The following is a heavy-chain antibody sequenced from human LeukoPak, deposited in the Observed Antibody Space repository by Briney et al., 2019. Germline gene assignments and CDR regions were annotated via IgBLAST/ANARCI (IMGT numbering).Heavy chain of an antibody. CDR3: VRERELLFIDY. D-gene: IGHD1-26*01. CDR1: GFTFSSYA. V-gene: IGHV3-30*04. J-gene: IGHJ4*02. CDR2: ISYDGSNK. Sequence: GGSLRLSCAASGFTFSSYAMHWVRQAPGKGLEWVAVISYDGSNKYYADSVKGRFTISRDNSKSTLYLQMNSLRAEDTAVYYCVRERELLFIDYWGQGNLVTVSS.